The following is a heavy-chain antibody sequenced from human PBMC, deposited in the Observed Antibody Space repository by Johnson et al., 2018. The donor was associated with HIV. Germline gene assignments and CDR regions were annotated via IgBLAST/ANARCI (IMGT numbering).Heavy chain of an antibody. Sequence: QVQLVESGGGLVKPGGSLRLSCAASGFTFSSYDMHWVRQATGKGLDWVSYISSTGTTIYYADSVKGRFTISRDNAMKSLYLQINSLRAEDTAVYYCARDRHSSSFDAFDIWGQGTMVTVSS. CDR1: GFTFSSYD. V-gene: IGHV3-11*04. CDR2: ISSTGTTI. CDR3: ARDRHSSSFDAFDI. J-gene: IGHJ3*02. D-gene: IGHD6-6*01.